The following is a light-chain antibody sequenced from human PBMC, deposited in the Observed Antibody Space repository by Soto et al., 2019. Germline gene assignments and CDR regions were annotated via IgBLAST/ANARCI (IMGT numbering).Light chain of an antibody. Sequence: EIVMMQSPATLSVSPGESVTLSCRASQLFSSNLAWYQHKPGQAPRLLIYGVSTRDTGVPDRFSGSASGTEFTLTINSLQSEDFAVYYCQQYNNWPRTFGQGTRLEIK. CDR3: QQYNNWPRT. J-gene: IGKJ5*01. CDR2: GVS. CDR1: QLFSSN. V-gene: IGKV3-15*01.